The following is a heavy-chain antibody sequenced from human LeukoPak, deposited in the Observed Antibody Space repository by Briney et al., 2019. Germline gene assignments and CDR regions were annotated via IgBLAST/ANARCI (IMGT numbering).Heavy chain of an antibody. CDR1: VYTFTGYY. CDR3: ARDKGYCSSTSCLVLDY. Sequence: ASVKVSCKASVYTFTGYYMHWVRQAPGHGLEWMGWINPNSGGTNYAQKFQGRATMTRDTSISTAYMELSRLRSDDTAVYYCARDKGYCSSTSCLVLDYWGQGTLVTVSS. V-gene: IGHV1-2*02. D-gene: IGHD2-2*01. J-gene: IGHJ4*02. CDR2: INPNSGGT.